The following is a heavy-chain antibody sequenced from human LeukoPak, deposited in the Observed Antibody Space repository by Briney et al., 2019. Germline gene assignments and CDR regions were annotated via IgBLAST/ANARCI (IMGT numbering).Heavy chain of an antibody. CDR2: INPSCGRT. Sequence: ASVKVSFKASGYTFTSYYMHWVRQTPGQGLEWMGIINPSCGRTSYPQKFQGRATMTRNISTSTVYMELSSPRSEATAMYYCARERGLAYSYGYPNDSSYYYMDVWGKGTTVTVSS. CDR3: ARERGLAYSYGYPNDSSYYYMDV. D-gene: IGHD5-18*01. J-gene: IGHJ6*03. V-gene: IGHV1-46*01. CDR1: GYTFTSYY.